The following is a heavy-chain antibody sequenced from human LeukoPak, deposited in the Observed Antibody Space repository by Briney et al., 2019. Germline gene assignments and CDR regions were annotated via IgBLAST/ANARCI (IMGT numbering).Heavy chain of an antibody. D-gene: IGHD3-3*01. CDR2: ISSSGSTI. J-gene: IGHJ6*03. Sequence: GGSLRLSCAASGFTFSDYYMSWIRQAPGKGLEWVSYISSSGSTIYYADSVKGRFTISRDNAKNSLYLQMNSLRAEDTAVYYCARDPPYDFWSGYYYYYYMDVWGKGTTVTVSS. CDR3: ARDPPYDFWSGYYYYYYMDV. CDR1: GFTFSDYY. V-gene: IGHV3-11*04.